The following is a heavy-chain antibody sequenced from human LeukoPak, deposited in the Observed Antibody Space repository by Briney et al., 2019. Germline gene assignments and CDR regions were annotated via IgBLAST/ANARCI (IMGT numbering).Heavy chain of an antibody. CDR2: INTNTGNP. D-gene: IGHD5-18*01. J-gene: IGHJ6*03. Sequence: ASVKVSCKASGYTFTSYAMNWVRHAPGQGLEWMGWINTNTGNPTYAQGFTGRFVFSLDTSVSTAYLQISSLKAEDTAVYYCARGSYSYKDYYYYMDVWGKGTTVTVSS. V-gene: IGHV7-4-1*02. CDR3: ARGSYSYKDYYYYMDV. CDR1: GYTFTSYA.